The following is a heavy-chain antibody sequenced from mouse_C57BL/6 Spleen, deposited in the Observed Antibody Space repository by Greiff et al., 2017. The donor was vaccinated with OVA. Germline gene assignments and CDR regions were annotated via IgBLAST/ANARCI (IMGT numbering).Heavy chain of an antibody. CDR2: IYPGSGNT. CDR3: ARCGYGSSPDV. V-gene: IGHV1-66*01. J-gene: IGHJ1*03. Sequence: QVQLQQSGPELVKPGASVKISCKASGYSFTSYYIHWVKQRPGQGLEWIGWIYPGSGNTKYNEKFKGKATLTADTSSSTAYMQLSSLTSEDSAVYYCARCGYGSSPDVWGTGTTVTVSS. D-gene: IGHD1-1*01. CDR1: GYSFTSYY.